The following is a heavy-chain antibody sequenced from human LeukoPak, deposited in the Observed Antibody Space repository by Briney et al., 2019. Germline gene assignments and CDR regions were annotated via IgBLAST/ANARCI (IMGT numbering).Heavy chain of an antibody. CDR3: ARRSTGWSFYFDY. CDR2: INHSGST. V-gene: IGHV4-34*01. Sequence: SETLSLTRAVYGGSFSGYYWSWIRQPPGKGLEWIGEINHSGSTNYNPSLKSRVTISVDTSKNQFSLKLSSVTAADTAVYYCARRSTGWSFYFDYWGQGTLVTVSS. J-gene: IGHJ4*02. CDR1: GGSFSGYY. D-gene: IGHD6-19*01.